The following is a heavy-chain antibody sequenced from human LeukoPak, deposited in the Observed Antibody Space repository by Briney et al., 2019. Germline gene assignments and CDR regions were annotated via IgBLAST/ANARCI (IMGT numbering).Heavy chain of an antibody. J-gene: IGHJ6*02. CDR3: ARESRTTYYYYGMDV. V-gene: IGHV1-46*01. CDR2: INSSGGST. D-gene: IGHD2/OR15-2a*01. Sequence: ASVKVSCKASGYIFTRYYIHWVRQAPGQGLEWMGIINSSGGSTSYAQRLQGRVTMTRDTSTSTVYMELSSLRSEDTAVYYCARESRTTYYYYGMDVWGQGTTVTVSS. CDR1: GYIFTRYY.